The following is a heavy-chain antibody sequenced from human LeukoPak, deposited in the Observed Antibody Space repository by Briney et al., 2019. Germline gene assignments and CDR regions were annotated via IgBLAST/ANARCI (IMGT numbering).Heavy chain of an antibody. Sequence: PSETLSLTCTVSGGSISSYYWSWIRQPPGKGLEWIGYIYYTGSTDYNPSLKSRVTISVDTSKNQFSLKLSSVTAADTAVCYCAREGYSGTFDYWGQGTLVTVSS. D-gene: IGHD1-26*01. J-gene: IGHJ4*02. CDR2: IYYTGST. CDR3: AREGYSGTFDY. V-gene: IGHV4-59*01. CDR1: GGSISSYY.